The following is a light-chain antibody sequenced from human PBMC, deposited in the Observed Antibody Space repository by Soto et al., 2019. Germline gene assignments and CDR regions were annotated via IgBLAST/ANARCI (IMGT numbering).Light chain of an antibody. CDR2: AAS. Sequence: AIQLTQSPSSLSASVGDRVTITCRASQDIRVDLGWYQQRPGKAPKVLIFAASTLRSGVPSRFSGSGSDTEFTLTINSLQPEDFATYYCLQDYSYPRTFGQGTKVEVK. V-gene: IGKV1-6*01. CDR3: LQDYSYPRT. CDR1: QDIRVD. J-gene: IGKJ1*01.